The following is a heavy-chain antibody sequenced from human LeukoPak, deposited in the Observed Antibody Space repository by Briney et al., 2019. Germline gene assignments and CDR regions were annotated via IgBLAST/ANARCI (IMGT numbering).Heavy chain of an antibody. CDR1: GASISSGNYY. Sequence: SETLSLTCTVSGASISSGNYYWSWIRQSAGRGLEWIGRVYTSGSTTYNPSLKSRVTMSVDTSKNQFSLKVTSVTAAGTAVYYCASSDYGDRTSDYWGQGTLVTVSS. D-gene: IGHD4-17*01. CDR3: ASSDYGDRTSDY. V-gene: IGHV4-61*02. CDR2: VYTSGST. J-gene: IGHJ4*02.